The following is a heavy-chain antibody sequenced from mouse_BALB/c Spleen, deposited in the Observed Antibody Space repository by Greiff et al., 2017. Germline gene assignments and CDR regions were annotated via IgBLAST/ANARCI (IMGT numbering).Heavy chain of an antibody. CDR3: TRDSSYAMDY. Sequence: VHVKQSGTVLARPGASVKMSCKASGYSFTSYWMHWVKQRPGQGLEWIGAIYPGNSDTSYNQKFKGKAKLTAVTSASTAYMELSSLTNEDSAVYYCTRDSSYAMDYWGQGTSVTVSS. CDR1: GYSFTSYW. V-gene: IGHV1-5*01. J-gene: IGHJ4*01. CDR2: IYPGNSDT. D-gene: IGHD1-3*01.